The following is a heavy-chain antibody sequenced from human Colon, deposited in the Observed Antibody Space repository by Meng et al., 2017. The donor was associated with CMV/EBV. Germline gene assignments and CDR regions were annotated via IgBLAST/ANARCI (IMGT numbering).Heavy chain of an antibody. Sequence: GSLRLSCTVHGGSLSGYYWTWIRQSPGKDLEWIGDMNHSGDTHRNPSLKSRVTMSLDTPKNQFSLYLNSVTAADTAVYYCAREGRRGTSLPPYFHYYGVDVWGQGTTVTVSS. CDR3: AREGRRGTSLPPYFHYYGVDV. CDR1: GGSLSGYY. CDR2: MNHSGDT. D-gene: IGHD2-15*01. V-gene: IGHV4-34*01. J-gene: IGHJ6*02.